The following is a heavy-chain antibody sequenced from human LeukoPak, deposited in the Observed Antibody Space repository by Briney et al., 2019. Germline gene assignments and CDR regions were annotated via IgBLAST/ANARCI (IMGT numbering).Heavy chain of an antibody. J-gene: IGHJ4*02. V-gene: IGHV3-11*03. D-gene: IGHD6-13*01. CDR2: ISSSSSYT. CDR3: ASGAEAAAGPGALWY. Sequence: PGGSLRLSCAASGFTFSDYYMSWIRQAPGKGLEWVSYISSSSSYTNYADSVKGRFTIFRDNAKNSLYLQMNSLRAEDTAVYYCASGAEAAAGPGALWYWGQGTLVTVSS. CDR1: GFTFSDYY.